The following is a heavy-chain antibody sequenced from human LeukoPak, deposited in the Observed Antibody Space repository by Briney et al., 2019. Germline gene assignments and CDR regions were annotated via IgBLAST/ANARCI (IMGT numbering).Heavy chain of an antibody. D-gene: IGHD3-22*01. CDR3: ARDTPYYDSSGYTSPYDY. CDR2: IWYDGSNK. V-gene: IGHV3-33*01. J-gene: IGHJ4*02. CDR1: GFTFSSYG. Sequence: PGGSLRLSCAASGFTFSSYGMHWVRQAPGKGLEWVPVIWYDGSNKYYADSVKGRFTISRDNSKNTLYLQMNSLRAEDTAVYYCARDTPYYDSSGYTSPYDYWGQGTLVTVSS.